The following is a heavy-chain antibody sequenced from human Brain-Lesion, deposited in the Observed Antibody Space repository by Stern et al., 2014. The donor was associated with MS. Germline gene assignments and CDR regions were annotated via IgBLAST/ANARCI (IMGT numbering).Heavy chain of an antibody. J-gene: IGHJ4*02. CDR3: ARSPATPSGYDRFDY. Sequence: VQLVESGAEVKKPGESLKISCEASGYLFDDYWIGWVRQMSGRGLELVAIIFPRDSNTRYSPSVQGQGTISADKSISTSYLQSGSLKPSDPPMYYCARSPATPSGYDRFDYWGQGALVTVSS. CDR2: IFPRDSNT. CDR1: GYLFDDYW. V-gene: IGHV5-51*03. D-gene: IGHD5-12*01.